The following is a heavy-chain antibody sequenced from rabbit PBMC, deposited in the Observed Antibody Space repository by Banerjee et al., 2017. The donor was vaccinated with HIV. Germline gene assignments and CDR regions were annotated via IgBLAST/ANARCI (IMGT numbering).Heavy chain of an antibody. J-gene: IGHJ3*01. Sequence: QSLEESGGDLVKPGASLTLTCTASGFSFYSYAMIWVRQAPGKGLEWIACIYASSSGSTYYANWAKGRFTISKTSSTTVTLQMTSLTAADTATYFCARRNAASYWSLWGQGTLVTVS. CDR2: IYASSSGST. CDR3: ARRNAASYWSL. D-gene: IGHD8-1*01. V-gene: IGHV1S40*01. CDR1: GFSFYSYA.